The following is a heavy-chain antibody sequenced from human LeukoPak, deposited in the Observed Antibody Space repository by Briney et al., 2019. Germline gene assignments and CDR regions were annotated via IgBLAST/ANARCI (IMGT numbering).Heavy chain of an antibody. CDR1: GGSFSGYY. D-gene: IGHD1-26*01. J-gene: IGHJ5*02. CDR3: ARDGGKWEPELLLGGWFDP. Sequence: PSETLSLTCAVYGGSFSGYYWSWIRQPAGKGLGWIGRIYTSGSTYYNPSLKSRVTMSVDTSKNQFSLKLSSVTAADTAVYYCARDGGKWEPELLLGGWFDPWGQGTLVTVSS. V-gene: IGHV4-4*07. CDR2: IYTSGST.